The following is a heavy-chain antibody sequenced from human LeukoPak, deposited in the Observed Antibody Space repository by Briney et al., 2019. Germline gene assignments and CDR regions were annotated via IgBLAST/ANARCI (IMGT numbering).Heavy chain of an antibody. V-gene: IGHV1-2*02. Sequence: ASVKVSCKASGYTFTGYYMHWVRQAPGQGLEWMGWINPNSGGTNYAQKFQGRVTMTRDTSISTAYMELSRLRSDDTAVYYCARVLEGVSYFDYWGQGTLVTVSS. D-gene: IGHD2-15*01. J-gene: IGHJ4*02. CDR2: INPNSGGT. CDR1: GYTFTGYY. CDR3: ARVLEGVSYFDY.